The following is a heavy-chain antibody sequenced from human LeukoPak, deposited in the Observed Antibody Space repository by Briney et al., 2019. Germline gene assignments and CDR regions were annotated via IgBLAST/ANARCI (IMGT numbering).Heavy chain of an antibody. J-gene: IGHJ4*02. Sequence: GGSLRLSCAASVVTFSSYGMHGVRPTPAPGLDWVAFISSNGMGKSYADYIKSRFTISRGNSKNPLYLQINSLIAEYTTVYYCAKEGYSYGLFDYWGQGTLVTVRS. CDR1: VVTFSSYG. CDR3: AKEGYSYGLFDY. D-gene: IGHD5-18*01. CDR2: ISSNGMGK. V-gene: IGHV3-30*18.